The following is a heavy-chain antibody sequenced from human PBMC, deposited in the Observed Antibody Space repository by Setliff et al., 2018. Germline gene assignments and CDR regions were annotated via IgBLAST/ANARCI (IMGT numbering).Heavy chain of an antibody. Sequence: PSETLSLTCSVSGASIGTTYYYWDWIRQPPEKGLEWIGTIYQNGITYYNPSVKSRVTISVDKSKNQFSLSLRSVTAADTAVYYCATDGPVLNGDYISWGQGTLVTVSS. D-gene: IGHD3-10*01. V-gene: IGHV4-39*07. J-gene: IGHJ5*02. CDR2: IYQNGIT. CDR1: GASIGTTYYY. CDR3: ATDGPVLNGDYIS.